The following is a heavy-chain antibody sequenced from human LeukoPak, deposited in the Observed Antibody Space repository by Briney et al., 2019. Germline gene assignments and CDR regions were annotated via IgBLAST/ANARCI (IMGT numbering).Heavy chain of an antibody. D-gene: IGHD3-22*01. CDR1: GFTFGDYA. Sequence: GGSLRLSCTASGFTFGDYAMSWVRQAPGKGLEWVGFIRSKAYGGTTEYAASVKGRFTISRDDSKSIAYLQMNSLKTEDTAVYYCTRAGGYYDSSGYIDAFDIWGQGTMVTVSS. CDR2: IRSKAYGGTT. CDR3: TRAGGYYDSSGYIDAFDI. J-gene: IGHJ3*02. V-gene: IGHV3-49*04.